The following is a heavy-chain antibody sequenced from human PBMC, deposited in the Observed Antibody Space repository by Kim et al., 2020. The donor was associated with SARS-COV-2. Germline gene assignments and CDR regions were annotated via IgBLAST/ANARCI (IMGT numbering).Heavy chain of an antibody. J-gene: IGHJ3*02. CDR3: ARATSTMVRGVITFDI. V-gene: IGHV4-30-2*01. CDR2: IYHSGST. D-gene: IGHD3-10*01. CDR1: GGSISSGGYS. Sequence: SETLSLTCAVSGGSISSGGYSWSWIRQPPGKGLEWIGYIYHSGSTYYNPSLKSRVTISVDRSKNQFSLKLSSVTAADTAVYYCARATSTMVRGVITFDIWGQGTMVTVSS.